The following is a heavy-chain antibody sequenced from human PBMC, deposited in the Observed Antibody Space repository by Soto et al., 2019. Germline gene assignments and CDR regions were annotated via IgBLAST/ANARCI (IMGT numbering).Heavy chain of an antibody. D-gene: IGHD6-19*01. CDR3: ARKYVAGYDY. J-gene: IGHJ4*02. V-gene: IGHV4-34*01. Sequence: QVQLQQWGAGLLKPSETLSLTCAVYGGSFSGYYWSWIRQPPGKGLEWIGEINHSGSTNYNPSLKSRVTISVDTSKNQCSLKLSSVTAADTAVYYCARKYVAGYDYWGQGTLVTVSS. CDR2: INHSGST. CDR1: GGSFSGYY.